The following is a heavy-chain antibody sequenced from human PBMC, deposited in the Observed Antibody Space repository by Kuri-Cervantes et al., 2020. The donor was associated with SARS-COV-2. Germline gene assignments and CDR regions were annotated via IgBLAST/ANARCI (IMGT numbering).Heavy chain of an antibody. Sequence: SETLSLTCTVSGGSVSSGSYYWSWIRQPPGKGLEWIGYIYYSGSTYYNPPLKSRVTISVDTSKNQFSLKLSSVTAADTAVYYCARARDWFNPWGQGTLVTVSS. J-gene: IGHJ5*02. CDR1: GGSVSSGSYY. CDR3: ARARDWFNP. V-gene: IGHV4-61*01. CDR2: IYYSGST.